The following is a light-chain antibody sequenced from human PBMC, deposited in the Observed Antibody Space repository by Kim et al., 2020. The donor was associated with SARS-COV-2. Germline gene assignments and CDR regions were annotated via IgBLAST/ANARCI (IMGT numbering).Light chain of an antibody. V-gene: IGKV3-20*01. CDR1: QSVSSIY. CDR3: QQYGSSSYT. Sequence: LSPGERATLSCRACQSVSSIYLAWYQQKPGQAPMFLISGASSRATGIPDRFSGSGSGTDFTLTISRLEPEDFAVYYCQQYGSSSYTFGQETKLEI. J-gene: IGKJ2*01. CDR2: GAS.